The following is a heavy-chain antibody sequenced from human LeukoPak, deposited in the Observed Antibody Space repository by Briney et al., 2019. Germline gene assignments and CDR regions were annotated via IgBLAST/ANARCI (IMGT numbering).Heavy chain of an antibody. D-gene: IGHD1-14*01. CDR3: TTEPGHHEPDAFDI. V-gene: IGHV3-15*01. CDR1: GFTFSNAW. CDR2: IKSKTDGGTT. J-gene: IGHJ3*02. Sequence: GGSLRLSCAASGFTFSNAWMSWVRQAPGKGLEWVDRIKSKTDGGTTDYAAPVKGRFTISRDDSKNTLYLQMNSLKTEDTAVYYCTTEPGHHEPDAFDIWGQGTMVTVSS.